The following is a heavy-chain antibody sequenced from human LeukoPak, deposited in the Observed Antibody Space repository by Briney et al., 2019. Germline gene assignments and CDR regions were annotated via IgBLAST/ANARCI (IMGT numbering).Heavy chain of an antibody. D-gene: IGHD2-2*01. CDR2: ISSSSSYI. V-gene: IGHV3-21*01. J-gene: IGHJ5*02. Sequence: GGSLRLSCVASGFDFNYYDMNWVRQAPGKGLEWVSSISSSSSYIYFADSAKGRFTISRDNANNSVFLQMSSLRPEDTAVYYCARDPTGQMVPAAMWFDPWGQGTLVTVSS. CDR1: GFDFNYYD. CDR3: ARDPTGQMVPAAMWFDP.